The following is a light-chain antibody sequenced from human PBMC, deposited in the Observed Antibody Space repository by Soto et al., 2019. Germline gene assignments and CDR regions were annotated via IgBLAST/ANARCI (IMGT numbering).Light chain of an antibody. CDR1: QSVSSN. CDR3: QQYNNWPLLT. V-gene: IGKV3-15*01. CDR2: GAS. Sequence: EIVMTQSPATLSVSPGERATLSCRASQSVSSNLAWYQQKPGQAPRLLIYGASTRAAGISARFSGGGSGTEFTLTISSLQSEDFAVYYCQQYNNWPLLTFGGGTKVEIK. J-gene: IGKJ4*01.